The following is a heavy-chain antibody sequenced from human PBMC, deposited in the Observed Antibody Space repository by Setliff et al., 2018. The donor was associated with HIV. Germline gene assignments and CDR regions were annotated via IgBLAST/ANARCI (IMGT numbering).Heavy chain of an antibody. CDR3: ASRVYYYDSSGYLREEGFDP. CDR1: GISIFSSSYY. Sequence: SETLSLTCTVSGISIFSSSYYYNWIRQPPGKGLEWIGSIYYSGSTSYNPSLKSRVTISVDTSKNQFSLKLSSVTAADAAVYYCASRVYYYDSSGYLREEGFDPWGQGTLVTVSS. D-gene: IGHD3-22*01. CDR2: IYYSGST. J-gene: IGHJ5*02. V-gene: IGHV4-39*01.